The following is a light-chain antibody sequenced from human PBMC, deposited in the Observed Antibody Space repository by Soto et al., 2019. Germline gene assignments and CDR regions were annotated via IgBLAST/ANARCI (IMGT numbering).Light chain of an antibody. V-gene: IGKV3-15*01. CDR3: QQYNRWPFP. Sequence: EIVMTQSPATLSVSPGEGATLSCRANQPVSSHLAWYQLEPGQAPRLLIHAASTRAPGVPVRFSGSGSGTEFTLTISSLQSEDFAVYYCQQYNRWPFPFGQGTKLEIK. CDR1: QPVSSH. CDR2: AAS. J-gene: IGKJ2*01.